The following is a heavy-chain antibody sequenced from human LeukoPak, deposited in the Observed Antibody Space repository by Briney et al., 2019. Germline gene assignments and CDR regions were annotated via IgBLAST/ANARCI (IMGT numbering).Heavy chain of an antibody. CDR1: GFTFSSYG. J-gene: IGHJ4*02. Sequence: QPGGSLRLSCAASGFTFSSYGMTWLRQTSAKGLEWVSAISGSGETTYYSDSVKGRFTISRDNSKNTLFLQMNSLRVEDAAMYCCVKTHGYFDQWGQGTLVAVSS. V-gene: IGHV3-23*01. CDR2: ISGSGETT. D-gene: IGHD3-22*01. CDR3: VKTHGYFDQ.